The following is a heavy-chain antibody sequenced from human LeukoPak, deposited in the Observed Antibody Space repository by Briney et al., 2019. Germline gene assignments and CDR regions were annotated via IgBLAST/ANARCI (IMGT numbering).Heavy chain of an antibody. Sequence: GASVKVSCKASGYTFNSYGISWVRQAPGQGLEWMGWIDPNSGGTRYAQNFQGRVTMTRDTSISTVYMELSSLRSDDTAIYYCARGPRGYEDYWGQGTLVTVYS. D-gene: IGHD5-12*01. CDR2: IDPNSGGT. CDR1: GYTFNSYG. J-gene: IGHJ4*02. CDR3: ARGPRGYEDY. V-gene: IGHV1-2*02.